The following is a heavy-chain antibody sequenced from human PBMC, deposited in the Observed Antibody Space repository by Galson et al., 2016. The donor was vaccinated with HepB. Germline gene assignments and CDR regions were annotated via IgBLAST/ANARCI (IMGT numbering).Heavy chain of an antibody. CDR3: ARTLKFRDDYSKNYYYHGMDV. V-gene: IGHV4-39*01. CDR2: IYYSGST. D-gene: IGHD4-11*01. J-gene: IGHJ6*04. Sequence: RQPPGRGLEWIGNIYYSGSTYYKPSLKSRVTISADTSKNQFSLKLSSVTAADTAIYYCARTLKFRDDYSKNYYYHGMDVWGKGTTVTVSA.